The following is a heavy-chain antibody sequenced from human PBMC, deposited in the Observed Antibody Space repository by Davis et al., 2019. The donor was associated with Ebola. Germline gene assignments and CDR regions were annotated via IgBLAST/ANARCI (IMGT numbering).Heavy chain of an antibody. D-gene: IGHD3-22*01. CDR3: ARDRHDSGAFGF. V-gene: IGHV4-4*07. Sequence: SETLSLTCTVSGGSINSDYWSWIRQPAGKGLEWIGHIYTSGSTNYNPSLKSRVTISGDTSKNQFSLKLTSVTAADTAVYFCARDRHDSGAFGFWGQGTQVTVSS. CDR1: GGSINSDY. CDR2: IYTSGST. J-gene: IGHJ4*02.